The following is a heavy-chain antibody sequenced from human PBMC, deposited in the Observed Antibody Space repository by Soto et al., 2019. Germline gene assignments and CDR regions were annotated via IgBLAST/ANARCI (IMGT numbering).Heavy chain of an antibody. D-gene: IGHD4-17*01. CDR3: ARGTVTSGRWFGP. CDR2: ISTFNGNT. J-gene: IGHJ5*02. V-gene: IGHV1-18*04. CDR1: ASTFTGYT. Sequence: GASVKVSCKASASTFTGYTINWVRQALGQGLEWMGWISTFNGNTKYAGNFEGRVTMTTNTSTTTAYMELTSLTFDDTAVYFCARGTVTSGRWFGPWGQGTLVTVSS.